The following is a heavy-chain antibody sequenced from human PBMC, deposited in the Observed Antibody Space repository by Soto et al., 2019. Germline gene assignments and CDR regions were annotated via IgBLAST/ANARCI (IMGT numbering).Heavy chain of an antibody. CDR2: ISGSGAST. D-gene: IGHD6-19*01. Sequence: EVQLLESGGGLVQPGGSLRLSCAASGFTFSSHAMSWVRQAPGKGLEWVSSISGSGASTYYADSVKGRFTISRDNSKNTLYLQMNSLRAEDTAVYYCAKDGYSSGWYAVDYWGQGTLVTVSS. CDR3: AKDGYSSGWYAVDY. V-gene: IGHV3-23*01. CDR1: GFTFSSHA. J-gene: IGHJ4*02.